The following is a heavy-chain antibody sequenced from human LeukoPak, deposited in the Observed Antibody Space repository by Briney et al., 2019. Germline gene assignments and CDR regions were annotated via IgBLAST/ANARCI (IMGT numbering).Heavy chain of an antibody. CDR2: IDYSGST. CDR3: AREQWLATGSGYYYGMDV. Sequence: SETLSLTCTVSGGSISNRNCYWGWIRQPPGKGLEWIGSIDYSGSTYYNPSLKSRVTISADTSKNQVSLKLSSVIAADTAVYYCAREQWLATGSGYYYGMDVWGQGTTVTV. CDR1: GGSISNRNCY. V-gene: IGHV4-39*01. D-gene: IGHD6-19*01. J-gene: IGHJ6*02.